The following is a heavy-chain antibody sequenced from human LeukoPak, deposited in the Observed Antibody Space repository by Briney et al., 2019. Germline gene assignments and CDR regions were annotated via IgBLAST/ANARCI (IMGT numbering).Heavy chain of an antibody. D-gene: IGHD3-3*01. Sequence: PGGSLRLSCAASGFTFSSYAMSWVRQAPGKGLEWVSAISGSGGSTYYADSVKGRFTISRDNAKNSLYLQMNSLRAEDTAVYYCAREKYDFWSGYPFDYWGQGTLVTVSS. J-gene: IGHJ4*02. CDR3: AREKYDFWSGYPFDY. V-gene: IGHV3-23*01. CDR2: ISGSGGST. CDR1: GFTFSSYA.